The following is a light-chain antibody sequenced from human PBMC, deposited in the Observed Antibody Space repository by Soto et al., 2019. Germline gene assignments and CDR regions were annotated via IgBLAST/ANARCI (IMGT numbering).Light chain of an antibody. V-gene: IGKV3-15*01. J-gene: IGKJ4*01. CDR1: QSVSSN. CDR2: GSS. CDR3: QQYSNWPLT. Sequence: EVVMMQSPPTLSVSPGEGATVSCRASQSVSSNLAWYQQKPGQAPRLLIYGSSTRATGIPARFSGSGSGTEFTLTISSLQSEDFAVYYCQQYSNWPLTFGGGTQVEI.